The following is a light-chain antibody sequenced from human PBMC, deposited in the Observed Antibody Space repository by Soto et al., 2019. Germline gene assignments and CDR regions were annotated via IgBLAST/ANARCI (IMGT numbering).Light chain of an antibody. J-gene: IGKJ4*01. CDR2: GAS. CDR1: QSVSSSY. CDR3: QQYGSSPA. Sequence: EIVLTQSPGTLSLSPGERATHSCRASQSVSSSYLAWYQQKPGQAPRLLIYGASSRATGIPDWFSGSGSGTDFTLTISRLEPEDFAVYYCQQYGSSPAFGGGTKVEIK. V-gene: IGKV3-20*01.